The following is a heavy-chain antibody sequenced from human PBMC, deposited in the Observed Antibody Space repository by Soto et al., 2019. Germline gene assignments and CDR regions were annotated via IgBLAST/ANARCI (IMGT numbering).Heavy chain of an antibody. Sequence: GGSLRLSCAASGFTFSNAWMNWVRQAPGKGLEWVGRIKSKTDGGTTDYAAPVKGRFTISRDDSKNTLYLQMNSLKTEDTAVYYCTTDPSSNLGRRYGMDVWGQGTTVTVSS. J-gene: IGHJ6*02. D-gene: IGHD1-26*01. CDR3: TTDPSSNLGRRYGMDV. CDR2: IKSKTDGGTT. V-gene: IGHV3-15*07. CDR1: GFTFSNAW.